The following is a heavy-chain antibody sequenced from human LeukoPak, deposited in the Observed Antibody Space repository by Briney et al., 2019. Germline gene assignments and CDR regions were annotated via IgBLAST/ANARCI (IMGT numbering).Heavy chain of an antibody. CDR3: ARAPLGNIVVVPAAGFDP. J-gene: IGHJ5*02. CDR2: IYYSGST. Sequence: SETLSLTCTVSGGSISSGGYYWSWIRQHPGKGLEWIGYIYYSGSTYYNPSLKSRVTISVDTSKNQFSLKLSSVTAADTAVYYCARAPLGNIVVVPAAGFDPWGQGTLVTVSS. D-gene: IGHD2-2*01. CDR1: GGSISSGGYY. V-gene: IGHV4-31*03.